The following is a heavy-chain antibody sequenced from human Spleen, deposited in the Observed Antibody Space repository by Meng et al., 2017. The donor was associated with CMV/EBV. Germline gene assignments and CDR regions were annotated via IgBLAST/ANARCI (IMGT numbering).Heavy chain of an antibody. Sequence: GSLRLSCTVSGDSVSSGDYYWSWIRQPPGKGLEWIGYINYIGSTDDNPSLKSRVTMSVDTSKNQFSLKLSSVTAADTAVYYCARRGCDDWYFDLWGRGTLVTVSS. D-gene: IGHD4/OR15-4a*01. CDR1: GDSVSSGDYY. CDR2: INYIGST. V-gene: IGHV4-61*08. CDR3: ARRGCDDWYFDL. J-gene: IGHJ2*01.